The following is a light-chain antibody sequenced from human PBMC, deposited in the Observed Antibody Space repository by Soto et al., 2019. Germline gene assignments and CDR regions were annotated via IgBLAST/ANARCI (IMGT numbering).Light chain of an antibody. CDR2: EGH. CDR1: IGFVGSFSL. CDR3: CLYIGATTYV. Sequence: QSVLCQPSSVCGSPGQSNTISCTGTIGFVGSFSLVSWYQQHPGKAPKVMISEGHRRPSGVPDRFSGSTSVNSASLTISGLQADDEADYYCCLYIGATTYVFGTGTTVTVL. J-gene: IGLJ1*01. V-gene: IGLV2-23*01.